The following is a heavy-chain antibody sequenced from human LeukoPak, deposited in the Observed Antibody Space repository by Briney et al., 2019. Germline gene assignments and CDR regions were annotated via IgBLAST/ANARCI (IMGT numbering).Heavy chain of an antibody. Sequence: GASVKVSCKASGGTFSSYAISWVRQAPGQGLEWMGGIIPIFGTANYAQKFQGRVTITADESTSTAYMELSSLRSEDTAVYYCARDIPVWDRPQDYYYGMDVWGQGTTVTVSS. J-gene: IGHJ6*02. CDR1: GGTFSSYA. D-gene: IGHD1-26*01. V-gene: IGHV1-69*13. CDR2: IIPIFGTA. CDR3: ARDIPVWDRPQDYYYGMDV.